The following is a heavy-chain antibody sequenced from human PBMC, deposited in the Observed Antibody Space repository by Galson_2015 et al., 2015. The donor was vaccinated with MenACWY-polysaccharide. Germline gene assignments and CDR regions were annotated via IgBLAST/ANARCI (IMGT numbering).Heavy chain of an antibody. Sequence: QSGAEVKKPGESLKISCKGSGYSFTNYWIGWVRQMPGKGLEWMGIIYPGDSDTRYSPSFRGQVTISADKSINTAYLQWSSLKASDAAMFYCASPKYTTSSGDYWGQGTLVAVSS. CDR2: IYPGDSDT. CDR3: ASPKYTTSSGDY. CDR1: GYSFTNYW. V-gene: IGHV5-51*01. J-gene: IGHJ4*02. D-gene: IGHD6-6*01.